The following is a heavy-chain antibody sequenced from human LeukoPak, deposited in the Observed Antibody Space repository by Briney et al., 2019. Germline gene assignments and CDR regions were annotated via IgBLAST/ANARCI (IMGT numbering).Heavy chain of an antibody. CDR1: GFTFSSYA. Sequence: GGSLRLSCAASGFTFSSYAMHWVRQDPGKGLEYVSAISSNGGSTYYANSVKGRFTISRDNSKNTLYLQMGSLRAEDMAVYYCATSGDQDAFDIWGQGTMVTVSS. CDR3: ATSGDQDAFDI. D-gene: IGHD4-17*01. CDR2: ISSNGGST. J-gene: IGHJ3*02. V-gene: IGHV3-64*01.